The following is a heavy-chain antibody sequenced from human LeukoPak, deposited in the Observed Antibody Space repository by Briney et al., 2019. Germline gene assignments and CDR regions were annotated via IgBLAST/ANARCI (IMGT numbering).Heavy chain of an antibody. D-gene: IGHD3-10*01. CDR1: GYTFTSYD. CDR3: ARSKAMVRGVNRGNWFDP. CDR2: MYPNSGNT. V-gene: IGHV1-8*01. J-gene: IGHJ5*02. Sequence: GASVKVSCKASGYTFTSYDINWVRQATGQGLEWMGWMYPNSGNTGYVQKFQGRVTMTRNTSISTAYMELSSLRSEDTAVYYCARSKAMVRGVNRGNWFDPWGQGTLVTVSS.